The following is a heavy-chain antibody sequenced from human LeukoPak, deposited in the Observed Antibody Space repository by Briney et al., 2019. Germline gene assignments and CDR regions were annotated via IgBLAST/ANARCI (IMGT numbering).Heavy chain of an antibody. Sequence: GGSLRLSCAASGFMFNNYWMNWVRQAPGKGLEWVANINGDGSESHSVDSVEGRFTISRDNAKNSLYLQMNSLRGEDTAVYYCARKGGMYCNDGRIHDVFDIWGQGTTVTVSS. V-gene: IGHV3-7*01. CDR2: INGDGSES. D-gene: IGHD2/OR15-2a*01. CDR3: ARKGGMYCNDGRIHDVFDI. CDR1: GFMFNNYW. J-gene: IGHJ3*02.